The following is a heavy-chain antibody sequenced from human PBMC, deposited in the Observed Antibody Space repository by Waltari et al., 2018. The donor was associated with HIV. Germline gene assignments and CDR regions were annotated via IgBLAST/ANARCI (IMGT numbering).Heavy chain of an antibody. D-gene: IGHD4-4*01. CDR2: IWYDGNNK. V-gene: IGHV3-33*01. J-gene: IGHJ4*02. CDR1: GFNLNSYD. CDR3: ATSDRRYSNYPYYFDC. Sequence: VQLVQSGGAVVQPKRSLRLPCAASGFNLNSYDMYWVRQDPGKGLEWVAVIWYDGNNKFYAVSVKGRVTISRDNSKNTLFLQMNSLRAVDTAVYYCATSDRRYSNYPYYFDCCGQGTLLTVSS.